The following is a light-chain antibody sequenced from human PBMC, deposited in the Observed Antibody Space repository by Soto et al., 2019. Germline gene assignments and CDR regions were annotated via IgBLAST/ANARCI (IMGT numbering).Light chain of an antibody. CDR2: EVS. CDR1: SSDVGGYNY. CDR3: LSYSSSSALV. Sequence: QSVLTQPASVSGSPGQSITISCTGTSSDVGGYNYVSWYQQHPGKAPKLMIYEVSNRPSGVSNRFSGSKSGNTASLTISGLLAEDEADYYCLSYSSSSALVFGTGTKLTVL. J-gene: IGLJ1*01. V-gene: IGLV2-14*01.